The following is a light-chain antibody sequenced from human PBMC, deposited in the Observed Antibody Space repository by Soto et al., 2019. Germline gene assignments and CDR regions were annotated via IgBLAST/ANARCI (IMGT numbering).Light chain of an antibody. Sequence: SYELTQPPSVSVSPGQTASITCSGDKLGAKYACWYQQKPGQSPVLVIYQDNKRPSGIPERFSGSNSGNTATLTISGTQAMDESDYYCQAWDSSTGVFGGGTKVTVL. CDR2: QDN. J-gene: IGLJ2*01. V-gene: IGLV3-1*01. CDR3: QAWDSSTGV. CDR1: KLGAKY.